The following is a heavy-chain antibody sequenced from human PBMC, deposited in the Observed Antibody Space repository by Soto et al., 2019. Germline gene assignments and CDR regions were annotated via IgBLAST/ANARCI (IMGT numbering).Heavy chain of an antibody. CDR2: INPSGGST. Sequence: QVQLVQSGAEVKKPGASVKVSCKASGYTFTSYYLHWVRQAPGQGLEWMGIINPSGGSTSYAQKFPGRVTMTRDTSTSTVYIELSSLRSEDTAVYCCVIPKGAAMVSSFDYWGQGTLVTVAS. J-gene: IGHJ4*02. CDR1: GYTFTSYY. CDR3: VIPKGAAMVSSFDY. V-gene: IGHV1-46*01. D-gene: IGHD5-18*01.